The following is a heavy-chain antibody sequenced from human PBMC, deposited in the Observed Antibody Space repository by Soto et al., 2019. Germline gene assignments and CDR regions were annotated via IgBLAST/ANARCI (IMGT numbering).Heavy chain of an antibody. CDR2: ISAYNGNT. V-gene: IGHV1-18*01. Sequence: SVKVSWKASGYTFTSYGISWVRQAPGQGHEWMGWISAYNGNTNYAQKLQGRVTMTTDTSTSTAYMELRSLRSDDTAVYYCAREQRITIFGVVIRTLDYYYYYMDVWGKGTTVTVSS. CDR1: GYTFTSYG. CDR3: AREQRITIFGVVIRTLDYYYYYMDV. J-gene: IGHJ6*03. D-gene: IGHD3-3*01.